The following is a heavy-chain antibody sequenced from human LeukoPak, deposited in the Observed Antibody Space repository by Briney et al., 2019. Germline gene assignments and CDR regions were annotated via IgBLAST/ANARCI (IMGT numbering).Heavy chain of an antibody. J-gene: IGHJ4*02. CDR1: GGSISSSSYY. V-gene: IGHV4-39*07. CDR2: IYYSGST. Sequence: PSETLSLTCTVSGGSISSSSYYWGWIRQPPGKGLEWIGSIYYSGSTYYNPSLKSRVTISVDTSKNQFSLRLSSVTAADTAVYYCAKPPRSTMIVVVTVIDWGQGTLVTVSS. D-gene: IGHD3-22*01. CDR3: AKPPRSTMIVVVTVID.